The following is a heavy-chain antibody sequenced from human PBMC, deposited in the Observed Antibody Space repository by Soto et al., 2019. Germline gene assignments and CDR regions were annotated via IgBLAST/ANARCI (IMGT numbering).Heavy chain of an antibody. Sequence: QVQLQESGPGLVKPSQTLSLTCTVSGGSISSGDYYWSWIRQPPGKGLEWIGYIYYSGSTYYNPSLKSRVTISVDTSKNQFSLKLSSVTVADTAVYYCARQDTAMVTWFDPWGQGTLVTVSS. J-gene: IGHJ5*02. V-gene: IGHV4-30-4*01. D-gene: IGHD5-18*01. CDR3: ARQDTAMVTWFDP. CDR1: GGSISSGDYY. CDR2: IYYSGST.